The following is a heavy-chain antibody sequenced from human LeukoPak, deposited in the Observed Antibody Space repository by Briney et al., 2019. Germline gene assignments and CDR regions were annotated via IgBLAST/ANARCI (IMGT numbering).Heavy chain of an antibody. V-gene: IGHV4-31*03. Sequence: SETLSLTCTVSGGSISSGGYYWSWIRQHPGKGLEWIGYIYHSGSTYYNPSLKSRVTISVDRSKNQFSLKLSSVTAADTAVYYCARDRPLTDAFDIWGQGTMVTVSS. CDR2: IYHSGST. J-gene: IGHJ3*02. CDR3: ARDRPLTDAFDI. CDR1: GGSISSGGYY.